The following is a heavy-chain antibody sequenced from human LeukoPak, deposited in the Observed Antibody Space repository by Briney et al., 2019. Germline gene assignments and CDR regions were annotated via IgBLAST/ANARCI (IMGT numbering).Heavy chain of an antibody. D-gene: IGHD3-22*01. CDR3: ARAAHYDSSGYYSDGVY. V-gene: IGHV1-69*13. CDR1: GGTFSSYA. J-gene: IGHJ4*02. CDR2: IIPIFGTA. Sequence: SVQVSCQASGGTFSSYAISWVRQAPGQGLEWMGGIIPIFGTANYAQKFQGRVTITADESTSTAYMELSSLRSEDTAVYYCARAAHYDSSGYYSDGVYWGQGTLVTVSS.